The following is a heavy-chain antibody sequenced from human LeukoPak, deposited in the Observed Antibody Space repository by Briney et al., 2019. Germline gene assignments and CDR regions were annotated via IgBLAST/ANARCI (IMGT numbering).Heavy chain of an antibody. CDR3: AKTRRLTTDH. V-gene: IGHV3-30*18. D-gene: IGHD5-24*01. CDR2: ISYDGSNK. J-gene: IGHJ4*02. Sequence: GRSLRLSCAASGFTFSSYGMHWVRQAPGKGLEWVAVISYDGSNKYYADSVKGRFTISRDNSKNTLYLQMNSLRAEDTAVYYCAKTRRLTTDHWGQGTLVTVSS. CDR1: GFTFSSYG.